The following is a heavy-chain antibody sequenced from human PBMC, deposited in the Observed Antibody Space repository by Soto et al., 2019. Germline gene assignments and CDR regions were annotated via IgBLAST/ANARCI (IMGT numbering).Heavy chain of an antibody. V-gene: IGHV4-31*01. J-gene: IGHJ4*01. CDR2: ISYSVST. Sequence: QVQLQESGPGLVQPSQTLSLTCTVSGCSISTGGYYWSWIRQHPGTGLEWIGHISYSVSTYYNTYLKGPVMISVESSSNQFSLIVNSVTAEVTAGYYCARGVLHWRQGTLVTVSS. CDR3: ARGVLH. CDR1: GCSISTGGYY.